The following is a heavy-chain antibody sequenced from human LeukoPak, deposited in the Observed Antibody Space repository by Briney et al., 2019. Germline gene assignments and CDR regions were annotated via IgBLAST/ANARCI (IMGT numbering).Heavy chain of an antibody. CDR3: ARDLSYYDSSGYYFDY. V-gene: IGHV4-59*01. Sequence: SETLSLTCTVSGGSISSYYWSWIRQPPGKGLEWIGDIYYSGSTNYNPSLKSRVTISVDTSKNQFSLKLSSVTAADTAVYYCARDLSYYDSSGYYFDYWGQGTLVTVSS. CDR1: GGSISSYY. CDR2: IYYSGST. D-gene: IGHD3-22*01. J-gene: IGHJ4*02.